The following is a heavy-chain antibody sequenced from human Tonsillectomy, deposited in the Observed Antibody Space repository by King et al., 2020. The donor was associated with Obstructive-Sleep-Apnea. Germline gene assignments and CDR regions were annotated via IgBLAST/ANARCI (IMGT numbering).Heavy chain of an antibody. Sequence: VQLVESGAEVKKPGESLKISCKGSGYSFTSYWIGGVRQMPGKGLEWMGSIYPGDSDTRYSPSFQGQVTFSSDKSISTAYLQWSSLKASDTAMYYCARRGIVVVPHDAFDIWGQGTMVTVSS. D-gene: IGHD2-21*01. CDR3: ARRGIVVVPHDAFDI. CDR2: IYPGDSDT. J-gene: IGHJ3*02. CDR1: GYSFTSYW. V-gene: IGHV5-51*01.